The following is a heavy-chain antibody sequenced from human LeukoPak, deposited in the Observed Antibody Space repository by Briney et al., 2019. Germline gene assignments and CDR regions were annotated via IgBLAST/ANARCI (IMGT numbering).Heavy chain of an antibody. CDR1: GGSISSSY. CDR3: ARGGDNRYDYVWGSYRPFDY. CDR2: IYYSGST. V-gene: IGHV4-59*01. D-gene: IGHD3-16*02. Sequence: SETLSLTCTVSGGSISSSYWSWIRQPPGKRLEWIGYIYYSGSTNHNPSLKSRVTISVDTSKNHFSLKLSSVTAADTAMYYCARGGDNRYDYVWGSYRPFDYWGQGTLVTVSS. J-gene: IGHJ4*02.